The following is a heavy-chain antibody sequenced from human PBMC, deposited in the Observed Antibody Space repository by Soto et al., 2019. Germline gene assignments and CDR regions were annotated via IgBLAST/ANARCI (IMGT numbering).Heavy chain of an antibody. CDR2: IGPESGAT. CDR1: GYTFTGHY. D-gene: IGHD1-26*01. J-gene: IGHJ4*02. Sequence: ASVKVSCKASGYTFTGHYIHWVRQAPEQGPEWMGEIGPESGATRYAEKFQGRVTMTLDTSITAVYMELKNLSPDDTAVYYCGRGRSGQIVVFYWGQGTPVTVSS. CDR3: GRGRSGQIVVFY. V-gene: IGHV1-2*02.